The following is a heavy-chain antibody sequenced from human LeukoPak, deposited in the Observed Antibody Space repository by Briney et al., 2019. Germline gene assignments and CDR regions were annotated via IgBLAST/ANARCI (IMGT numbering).Heavy chain of an antibody. CDR2: ICYSGST. CDR3: ARVPTDYDILTGYLPDAFDI. D-gene: IGHD3-9*01. CDR1: GGSISSYY. Sequence: PSETLSLTCTVSGGSISSYYWSWIRQPAGKGLEWIGRICYSGSTNYNPSLKSRVTISVDTSKNQFSLKLSSVTAADTAVYYCARVPTDYDILTGYLPDAFDIWGQGTMVTVSS. V-gene: IGHV4-4*07. J-gene: IGHJ3*02.